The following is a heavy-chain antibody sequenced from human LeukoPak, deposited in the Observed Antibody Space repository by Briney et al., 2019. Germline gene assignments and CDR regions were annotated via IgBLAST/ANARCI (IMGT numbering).Heavy chain of an antibody. D-gene: IGHD3-10*01. CDR3: ARDSSIN. CDR2: ISSSSSYI. CDR1: GLTFSSYS. Sequence: GGSLRPSCAPYGLTFSSYSMNWVRQAPGKGREWVSSISSSSSYIYYADSVKGRFTISRDNATNSLYLQMNSLRAEDTAVYYCARDSSINWGQGTLVTVSS. J-gene: IGHJ4*02. V-gene: IGHV3-21*01.